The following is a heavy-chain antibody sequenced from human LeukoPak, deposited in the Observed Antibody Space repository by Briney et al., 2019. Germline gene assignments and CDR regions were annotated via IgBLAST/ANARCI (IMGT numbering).Heavy chain of an antibody. V-gene: IGHV3-23*01. CDR2: ISGSGGST. CDR1: GFTFSSYA. D-gene: IGHD6-19*01. J-gene: IGHJ3*02. CDR3: AKEREQWLATDAFDI. Sequence: GGSLRLSCAASGFTFSSYAMSWVRQAPGKGLEGVSAISGSGGSTYYADAVKGRFTISRDNSKNTLYLQMNSLRAEDTAVYYCAKEREQWLATDAFDIWGQGTMVTVSS.